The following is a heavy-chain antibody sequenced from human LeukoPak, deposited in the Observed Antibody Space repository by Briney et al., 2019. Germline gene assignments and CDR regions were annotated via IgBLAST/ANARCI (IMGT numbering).Heavy chain of an antibody. Sequence: GPSVTVSCKASGGTFSSYAISWVRQAPGQGLEWMGGIIPIFGTANYAQKFQGRVTITTDESTSTAYMELSSLRSEDTAVYYCASSRSSVDSSGYYPLDYWGEGTLVTVSS. CDR1: GGTFSSYA. CDR2: IIPIFGTA. J-gene: IGHJ4*02. D-gene: IGHD3-22*01. V-gene: IGHV1-69*05. CDR3: ASSRSSVDSSGYYPLDY.